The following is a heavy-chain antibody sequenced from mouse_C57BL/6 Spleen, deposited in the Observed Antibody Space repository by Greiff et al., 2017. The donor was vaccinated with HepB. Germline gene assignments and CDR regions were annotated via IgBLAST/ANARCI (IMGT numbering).Heavy chain of an antibody. CDR3: ARWDYYGSSIYAMDY. V-gene: IGHV1-82*01. D-gene: IGHD1-1*01. CDR2: IYPGDGDT. J-gene: IGHJ4*01. CDR1: GYAFSSSW. Sequence: VQLQQSGPELVKPGASVKISCKASGYAFSSSWMNWVKQRPGKGLEWIGRIYPGDGDTNYNGKFKGKATLTADKSYSTAYMQLRSLTSEDSAVYFCARWDYYGSSIYAMDYWGQGTSVTVSS.